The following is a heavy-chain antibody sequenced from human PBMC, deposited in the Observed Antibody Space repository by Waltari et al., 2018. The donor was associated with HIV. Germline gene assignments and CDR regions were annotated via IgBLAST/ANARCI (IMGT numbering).Heavy chain of an antibody. CDR2: IKSEAHGGTT. V-gene: IGHV3-15*01. CDR1: GFTLGIAW. Sequence: EVQLVVSGGGVVKPGGSLRLSWEASGFTLGIAWMSWVRQARGKALEWVAPIKSEAHGGTTYYAAPLDVRLRSPRDDSTSIVYLQMCMLKSEGSGVYDCTPWPKTTCYTCYVCCGQATLFIGS. J-gene: IGHJ4*02. D-gene: IGHD2-2*01. CDR3: TPWPKTTCYTCYVC.